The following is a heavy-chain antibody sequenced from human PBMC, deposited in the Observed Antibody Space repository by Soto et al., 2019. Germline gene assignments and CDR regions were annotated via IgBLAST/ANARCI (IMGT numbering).Heavy chain of an antibody. CDR2: IFSDDEI. V-gene: IGHV2-26*01. Sequence: QVTLKESGPVLVKPTETLTLTCAGSGFSLGTGRMGVSWVRQPPGKALEWLAHIFSDDEISYSTSLQSRLTVSNVTSVRQVVLSLTKVDPVYTGRYYCLRVNADSYHFYFVMDVWGHAATVTVSS. CDR3: LRVNADSYHFYFVMDV. CDR1: GFSLGTGRMG. J-gene: IGHJ6*02. D-gene: IGHD4-17*01.